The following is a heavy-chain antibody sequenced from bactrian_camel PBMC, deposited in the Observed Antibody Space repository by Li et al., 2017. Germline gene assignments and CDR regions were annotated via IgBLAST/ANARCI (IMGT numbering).Heavy chain of an antibody. Sequence: HVQLVESGGGSVQAGGSLTLSCTTSGIDRGECVGWFRQVAGKERKGVASLYIGGGGTLYADSAKGRFTISRDNAKNTLYLQLNSLKTEDTAMYYCKYLSIRGQGTQVTVS. V-gene: IGHV3S54*01. J-gene: IGHJ4*01. CDR2: LYIGGGGT. D-gene: IGHD6*01. CDR1: GIDRGEC. CDR3: KYLSI.